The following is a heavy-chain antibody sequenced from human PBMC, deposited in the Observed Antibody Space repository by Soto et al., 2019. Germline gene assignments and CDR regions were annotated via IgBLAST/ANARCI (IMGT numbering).Heavy chain of an antibody. Sequence: PSETLSLTCTASGGSISSYYWSWIRQPPGKGLEWIGYIYYSGSTNYNPSLKSRVTISVDTSKNQFSLKLSSVTAADTAVYYCARVVAVAGRRDYFDYWGQGTLVTSPQ. CDR2: IYYSGST. CDR1: GGSISSYY. J-gene: IGHJ4*02. D-gene: IGHD6-19*01. CDR3: ARVVAVAGRRDYFDY. V-gene: IGHV4-59*01.